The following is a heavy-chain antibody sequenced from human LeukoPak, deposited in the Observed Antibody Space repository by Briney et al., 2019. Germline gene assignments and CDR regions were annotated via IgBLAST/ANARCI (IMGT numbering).Heavy chain of an antibody. Sequence: ASVKVSCKASGGTFSSYAINWVRQATGQGLEWMGWMNPNSGNTGYAQKFQGRVTMTRNTSISTAYMELSSLRSEDTAVYYCARDKLAAAGRDAFDIWGQGTMVTVSS. J-gene: IGHJ3*02. CDR1: GGTFSSYA. D-gene: IGHD6-13*01. CDR3: ARDKLAAAGRDAFDI. CDR2: MNPNSGNT. V-gene: IGHV1-8*02.